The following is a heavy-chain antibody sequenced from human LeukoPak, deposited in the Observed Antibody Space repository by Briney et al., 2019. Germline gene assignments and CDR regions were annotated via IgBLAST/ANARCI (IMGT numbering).Heavy chain of an antibody. CDR3: ARGDYGDYFYYFDY. CDR1: GGTFSSYA. D-gene: IGHD4-17*01. V-gene: IGHV1-69*05. J-gene: IGHJ4*02. Sequence: SVKVPCKASGGTFSSYAISWVRQAPGQGLEWMGGIIPIFGTANYAQKFQGRVTITTDESTSTAYMELSSLRSEDTAVYYCARGDYGDYFYYFDYWGQGTLVTVSS. CDR2: IIPIFGTA.